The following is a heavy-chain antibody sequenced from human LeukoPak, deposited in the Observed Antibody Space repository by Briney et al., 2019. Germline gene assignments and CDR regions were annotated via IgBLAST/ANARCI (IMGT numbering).Heavy chain of an antibody. CDR1: GGSISSYY. Sequence: SETLSLTCTVSGGSISSYYWSWTRQSPGKGLEWIGYIYYSGSTNYNPSLKSRVTISVDTSKNQFSLKLTSVTAADTAVYYCARDRRYNTAPHDAFDIWGQGTVVTVSS. CDR2: IYYSGST. CDR3: ARDRRYNTAPHDAFDI. D-gene: IGHD1-14*01. J-gene: IGHJ3*02. V-gene: IGHV4-59*12.